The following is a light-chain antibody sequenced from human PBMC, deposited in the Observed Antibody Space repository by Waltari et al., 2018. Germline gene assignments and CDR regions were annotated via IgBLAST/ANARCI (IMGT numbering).Light chain of an antibody. J-gene: IGKJ5*01. CDR3: QHRGNWT. V-gene: IGKV3-11*01. CDR1: QSVGYY. Sequence: EIVLTQSPATLSLSPGERATLPCRSSQSVGYYLAWYQQRPGQAPRLLIHDASIRASGIPGRFSGSGSGTDFTLSISSLEPEDFAVYYCQHRGNWTFGQGTRLEIK. CDR2: DAS.